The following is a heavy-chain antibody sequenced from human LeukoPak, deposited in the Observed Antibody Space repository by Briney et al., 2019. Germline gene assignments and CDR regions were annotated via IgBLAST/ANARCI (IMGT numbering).Heavy chain of an antibody. J-gene: IGHJ3*02. CDR2: IYYSGST. CDR3: ARDRNYYYDSTPGAFDI. V-gene: IGHV4-59*01. D-gene: IGHD3-22*01. Sequence: SETLSLTCTVSGGSISGYYWNWIRQPPGKGLEWIGYIYYSGSTNYNPSLKSRVTISADTSKNQFSLKLSSVTAADTAVYYCARDRNYYYDSTPGAFDIWGQGTMVTVSS. CDR1: GGSISGYY.